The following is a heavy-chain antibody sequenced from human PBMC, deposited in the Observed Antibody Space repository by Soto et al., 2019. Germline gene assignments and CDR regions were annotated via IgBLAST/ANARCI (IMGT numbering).Heavy chain of an antibody. D-gene: IGHD6-6*01. CDR1: GITFSNAW. V-gene: IGHV3-15*01. J-gene: IGHJ4*02. CDR3: TTGRYSSSLYFDS. CDR2: IKSKIDGGTT. Sequence: EVQLVESGGGLVKPGGSLRVSCAASGITFSNAWMTWVRQAPGKGLEWVGRIKSKIDGGTTDYGVPVKGRFTISRDDSKNTLYLHMNSLKTEDTAVYYCTTGRYSSSLYFDSWGQGTLVTVSS.